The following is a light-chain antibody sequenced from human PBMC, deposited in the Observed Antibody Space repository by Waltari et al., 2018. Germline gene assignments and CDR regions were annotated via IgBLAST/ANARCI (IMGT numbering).Light chain of an antibody. J-gene: IGLJ2*01. CDR3: AACDDSLSAVV. CDR2: RNN. V-gene: IGLV1-47*01. Sequence: QSLLTQSPSTSGTPGQRVTISCSGSSSNIGTNYVYWYQQLPGTAPKLLITRNNPRPAGVPDRCSGSKSGTSASLAISGLRSEDEAVYYCAACDDSLSAVVFGGGTRLTVL. CDR1: SSNIGTNY.